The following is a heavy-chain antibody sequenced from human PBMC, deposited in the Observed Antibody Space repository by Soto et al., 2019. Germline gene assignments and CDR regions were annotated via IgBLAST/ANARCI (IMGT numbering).Heavy chain of an antibody. CDR1: GFTLSGYA. D-gene: IGHD6-6*01. CDR2: ISSNGVGT. CDR3: ARRARPDFYCMDI. Sequence: EVQVAESGGGLAQPGGSLRLSCAASGFTLSGYAMDWVRQAPGKGLEYVSGISSNGVGTYYANSVQGRFTISRDNSKNPVYLQMGSLRPEDMAVYYCARRARPDFYCMDICGKGTTVTVSS. J-gene: IGHJ6*03. V-gene: IGHV3-64*01.